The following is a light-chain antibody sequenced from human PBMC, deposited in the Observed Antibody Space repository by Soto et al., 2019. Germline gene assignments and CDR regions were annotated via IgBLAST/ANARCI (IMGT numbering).Light chain of an antibody. CDR2: DVS. CDR3: QQYDSSST. Sequence: DIPMTQSPSTLSASVGDRVTITCRASQSISGWLAWYQQKPGKAPKLLIYDVSSLESGVPSGFSGSGSGTEFTLTISSLQPDDSATYYCQQYDSSSTFGGGTKVDIK. J-gene: IGKJ4*02. V-gene: IGKV1-5*01. CDR1: QSISGW.